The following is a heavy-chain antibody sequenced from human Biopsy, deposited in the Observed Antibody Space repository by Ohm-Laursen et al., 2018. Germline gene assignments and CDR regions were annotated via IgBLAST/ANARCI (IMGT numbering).Heavy chain of an antibody. Sequence: SLRLFCAASGFTFSSYWMNWVRQVPGKGLAWVATINKDGSTLQYVDSVRGRFTISRDNAKNTLHLQMNSLRADDTAIYYCAKDLHNYGMDVWGQGTTVTVSS. CDR3: AKDLHNYGMDV. CDR2: INKDGSTL. V-gene: IGHV3-74*03. CDR1: GFTFSSYW. J-gene: IGHJ6*02.